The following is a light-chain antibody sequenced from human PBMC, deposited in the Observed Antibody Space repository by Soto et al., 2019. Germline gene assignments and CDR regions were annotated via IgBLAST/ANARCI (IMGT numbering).Light chain of an antibody. V-gene: IGKV3-11*01. Sequence: EIVLTQSPATLYLSPGERATLSCSASQSVRSYLAWYQQKPGQAPRLLIYDASNRATGIPARFSGSGSGTDFTLTISSLEPEEFAVYYCQQRNNWRALIFGVGTKVEIK. J-gene: IGKJ4*01. CDR2: DAS. CDR3: QQRNNWRALI. CDR1: QSVRSY.